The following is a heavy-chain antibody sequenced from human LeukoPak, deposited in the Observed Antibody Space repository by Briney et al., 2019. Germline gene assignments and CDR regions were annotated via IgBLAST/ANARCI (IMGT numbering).Heavy chain of an antibody. J-gene: IGHJ4*02. D-gene: IGHD5-12*01. CDR3: ARAMRSGYGY. Sequence: PGGSLRLSCAASGFTFSNYGMNWVRQSPVKGLEWLSYISSSDNTIYYADSVKGRFTISRDNAKNSLYLQMNSLRDEDTAVYYCARAMRSGYGYWGQGTLVTVSS. V-gene: IGHV3-48*02. CDR1: GFTFSNYG. CDR2: ISSSDNTI.